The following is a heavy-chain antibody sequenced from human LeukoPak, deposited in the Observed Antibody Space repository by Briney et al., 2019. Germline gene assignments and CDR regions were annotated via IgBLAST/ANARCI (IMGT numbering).Heavy chain of an antibody. D-gene: IGHD2-2*01. CDR3: ARAMPHDNWFDP. CDR2: INGDASNT. V-gene: IGHV3-74*03. CDR1: GLTFNSCW. Sequence: GGSLRLSCAASGLTFNSCWMHWVRQVAGKGLVWVARINGDASNTTYADSVKGRFTISRDNAKNTLYLQMNSLRVDDTAVYYCARAMPHDNWFDPWGQGSLVTVSS. J-gene: IGHJ5*02.